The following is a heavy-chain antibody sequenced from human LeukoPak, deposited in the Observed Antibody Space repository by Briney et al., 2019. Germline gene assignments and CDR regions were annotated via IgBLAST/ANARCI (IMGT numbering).Heavy chain of an antibody. J-gene: IGHJ4*02. V-gene: IGHV3-30*03. D-gene: IGHD3-22*01. CDR1: GFTFSSYS. CDR3: ARSLELITMILSPDY. Sequence: GGSLRLSCAASGFTFSSYSMNWVRQAPGKGLGWVSIISYDGNNKYYTDSVKGRFTISRDNSKNTLYLQMNSLRAEDTAVYYCARSLELITMILSPDYWGQGTLVTVSS. CDR2: ISYDGNNK.